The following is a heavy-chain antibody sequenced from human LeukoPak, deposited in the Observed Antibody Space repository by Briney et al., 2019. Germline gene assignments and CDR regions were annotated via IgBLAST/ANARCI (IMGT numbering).Heavy chain of an antibody. CDR1: AYTFSTYL. CDR2: IDPSGGST. V-gene: IGHV1-46*01. CDR3: ARDLGLRGVTNWFDP. J-gene: IGHJ5*02. Sequence: GASVKVSCKASAYTFSTYLLHWVRQAPGQGLEWMGIIDPSGGSTGYAQKFQGRVTMTRDTSTSTVYMELSSLRSEDTAVYNCARDLGLRGVTNWFDPWGQGTLVTVSS. D-gene: IGHD3-10*01.